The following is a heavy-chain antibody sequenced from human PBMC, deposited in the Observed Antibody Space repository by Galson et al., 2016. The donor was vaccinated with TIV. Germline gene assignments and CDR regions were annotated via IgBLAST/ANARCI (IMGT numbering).Heavy chain of an antibody. J-gene: IGHJ6*03. D-gene: IGHD2-21*02. CDR3: ARDKTALVTVDFHYYYMDV. Sequence: ETLSLTCSVSGGSVSYRGYYWTWIRQPPGRGLEWIGDIYYSGSTTYNPSLKGRVTISVDRSKNQFSLKLSSVTAADTAVYYCARDKTALVTVDFHYYYMDVWGKGAMVAVSS. CDR1: GGSVSYRGYY. V-gene: IGHV4-61*08. CDR2: IYYSGST.